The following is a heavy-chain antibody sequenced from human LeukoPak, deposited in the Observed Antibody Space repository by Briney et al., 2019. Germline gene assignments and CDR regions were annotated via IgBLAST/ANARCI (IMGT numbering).Heavy chain of an antibody. V-gene: IGHV1-18*01. CDR3: ARGDYYYGSGSYYNGATLGFDY. D-gene: IGHD3-10*01. CDR2: ISAYNGNT. J-gene: IGHJ4*02. Sequence: ASVKVSCKASGYTFTSYGISWVRQAPGQGLEWMGWISAYNGNTNYAQKLQGRVTMTTDTSTSTAYMELRSLRSDDTAVYYCARGDYYYGSGSYYNGATLGFDYWGQGTLVTVSS. CDR1: GYTFTSYG.